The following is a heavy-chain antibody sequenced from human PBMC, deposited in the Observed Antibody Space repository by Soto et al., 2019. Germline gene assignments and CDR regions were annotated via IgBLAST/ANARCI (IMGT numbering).Heavy chain of an antibody. CDR3: ARSKYYDI. D-gene: IGHD2-8*01. J-gene: IGHJ3*02. CDR2: IGGSGGGT. CDR1: GFTFSSYV. V-gene: IGHV3-23*01. Sequence: GGSLRLSCAASGFTFSSYVMSWVRQAPGKGLEWVSTIGGSGGGTYYADSVKGRFTISRDNSKNTLYLKMNSLRAEDTAVYYCARSKYYDIWGQGTMVTVSS.